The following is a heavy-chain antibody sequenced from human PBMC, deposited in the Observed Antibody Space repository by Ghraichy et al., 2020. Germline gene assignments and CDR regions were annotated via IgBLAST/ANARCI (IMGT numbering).Heavy chain of an antibody. Sequence: SETLSLTCAVSGGSISSGGYSWSWIRQPPGKGLEWIGYIYHSGSTYYNPSLKSRVTISVDRSKNQFSLKLSSVTAADTAVYYCARDFPGYSGHFAFDPWGQGTLVTVSS. V-gene: IGHV4-30-2*01. D-gene: IGHD5-12*01. J-gene: IGHJ5*02. CDR3: ARDFPGYSGHFAFDP. CDR2: IYHSGST. CDR1: GGSISSGGYS.